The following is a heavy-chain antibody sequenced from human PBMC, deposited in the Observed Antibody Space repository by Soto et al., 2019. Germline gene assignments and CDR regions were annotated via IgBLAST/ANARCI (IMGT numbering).Heavy chain of an antibody. CDR1: GYTFTGYY. Sequence: ASVKVSCKASGYTFTGYYMHWVRQAPGQGLEWMGWINPNSGGTNYAQKFQGWVTMTRDTSISTAYMELSRLRSDDTAVYYCARGGYSGYERHFDYWGQGTLVTVSS. CDR3: ARGGYSGYERHFDY. CDR2: INPNSGGT. V-gene: IGHV1-2*04. J-gene: IGHJ4*02. D-gene: IGHD5-12*01.